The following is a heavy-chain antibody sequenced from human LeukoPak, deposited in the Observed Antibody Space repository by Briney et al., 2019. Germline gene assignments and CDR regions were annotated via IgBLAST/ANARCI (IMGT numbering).Heavy chain of an antibody. CDR1: GYAFTSYG. CDR3: ARDDNSRWYPLDY. D-gene: IGHD6-19*01. V-gene: IGHV1-18*04. CDR2: MSTADDKT. Sequence: ASVKVSCKASGYAFTSYGISWVRQAPGQGLEWMGWMSTADDKTKSAQNCQGGVTMTKDTSTSTAYMELRSLTDGDTAVYYCARDDNSRWYPLDYWGQGTLVTVSS. J-gene: IGHJ4*02.